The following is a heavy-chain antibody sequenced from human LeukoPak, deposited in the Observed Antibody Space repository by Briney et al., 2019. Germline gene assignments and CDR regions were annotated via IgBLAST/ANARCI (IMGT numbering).Heavy chain of an antibody. Sequence: GGSLRLSCAASGFTFSSYSMNWVRQAPGKGLEWVSSISSSSSYIYYADSVKGRFTISRDNAKNSLYLQMNSLRAEDTAVYYCARGVGATTRLFDYWGQGTMVTVSS. CDR2: ISSSSSYI. D-gene: IGHD1-26*01. CDR3: ARGVGATTRLFDY. J-gene: IGHJ4*03. V-gene: IGHV3-21*01. CDR1: GFTFSSYS.